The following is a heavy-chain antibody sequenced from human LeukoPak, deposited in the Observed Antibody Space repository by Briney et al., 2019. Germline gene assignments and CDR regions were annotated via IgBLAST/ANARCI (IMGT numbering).Heavy chain of an antibody. V-gene: IGHV5-51*01. D-gene: IGHD6-19*01. Sequence: GESLKISCNASGYRFTNCWIGGVRQMRGKGLEWMGVIYPDDSDTTYSPSFQGQVTISADKSISTAYLQWSSLKASDTAMYYCARPARYSSGWYPGLFDYWGQGTLVTVSS. J-gene: IGHJ4*02. CDR3: ARPARYSSGWYPGLFDY. CDR1: GYRFTNCW. CDR2: IYPDDSDT.